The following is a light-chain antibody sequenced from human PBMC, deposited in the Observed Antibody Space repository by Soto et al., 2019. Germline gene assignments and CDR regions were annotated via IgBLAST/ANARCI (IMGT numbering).Light chain of an antibody. J-gene: IGLJ1*01. CDR3: CSYAGSYTFYV. CDR2: DVS. CDR1: SSDVGGYNY. Sequence: QSVLAQPRSVSGSAGQSVTISCTGTSSDVGGYNYVSWYQQHSGKAPKLMIYDVSKRPSGVPDRFSGSKSGNTASLTISGLQAEDEADYYCCSYAGSYTFYVFGTGTKV. V-gene: IGLV2-11*01.